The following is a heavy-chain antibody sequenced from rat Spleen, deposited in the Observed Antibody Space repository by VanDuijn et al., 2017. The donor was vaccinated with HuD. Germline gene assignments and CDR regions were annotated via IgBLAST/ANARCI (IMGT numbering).Heavy chain of an antibody. CDR3: ARHAYYDGYYHWYFDF. V-gene: IGHV5-29*01. Sequence: EVQLVESGGGLVQPGRSLKLSCTASGFTFSNYDMAWVRQAPTKGLEWVATLSYDATAPYYRDSVKGRFTISRDNAKTTLYLQMDSLRSEDTATYYCARHAYYDGYYHWYFDFWGPGTMVTVSS. J-gene: IGHJ1*01. CDR1: GFTFSNYD. CDR2: LSYDATAP. D-gene: IGHD1-12*03.